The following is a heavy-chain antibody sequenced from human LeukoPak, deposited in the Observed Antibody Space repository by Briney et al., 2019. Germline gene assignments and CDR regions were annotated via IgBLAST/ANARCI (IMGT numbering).Heavy chain of an antibody. CDR1: GYTFTGYY. CDR2: INPNSGGT. D-gene: IGHD1-26*01. V-gene: IGHV1-2*02. Sequence: ASVKVSCKASGYTFTGYYMHWVRQAPGQGLEWMGWINPNSGGTNYAQKFQGRVTMTRDTSINTAYMELSRLASDDTAVYFCARSGNYIAFDYWGQGTLVTVSS. J-gene: IGHJ4*02. CDR3: ARSGNYIAFDY.